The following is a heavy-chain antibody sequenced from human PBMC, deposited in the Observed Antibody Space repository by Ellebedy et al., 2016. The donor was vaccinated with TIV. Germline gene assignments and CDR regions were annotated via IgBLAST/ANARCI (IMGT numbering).Heavy chain of an antibody. J-gene: IGHJ1*01. V-gene: IGHV3-66*04. CDR2: IYSGGST. CDR3: ARQRNAEYFQH. Sequence: GESLKISCAASGFTVSSNYMSWVCQAPGKGLEWVSLIYSGGSTYYADSVKGRFTISRDNSKNTLYLQMNSLRAEDTAVYYCARQRNAEYFQHWGQGTLVTVSS. CDR1: GFTVSSNY.